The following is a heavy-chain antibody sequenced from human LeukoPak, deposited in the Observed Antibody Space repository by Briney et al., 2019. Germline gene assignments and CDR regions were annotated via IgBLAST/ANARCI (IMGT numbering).Heavy chain of an antibody. J-gene: IGHJ6*03. Sequence: PGGSLRLSCSASGFTFSTYTMHWVRQAPGKGLECVAFLSHDGSNAYYADSVKGRFTISRDNSKNTLYLQMTSLRAEDTAVYYCARAAAGMGHYYYYYMDVWGRGTTVSVSS. D-gene: IGHD6-13*01. V-gene: IGHV3-30*01. CDR2: LSHDGSNA. CDR3: ARAAAGMGHYYYYYMDV. CDR1: GFTFSTYT.